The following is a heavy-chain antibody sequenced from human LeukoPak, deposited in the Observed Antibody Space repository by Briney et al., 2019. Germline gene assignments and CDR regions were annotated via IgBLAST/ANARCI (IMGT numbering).Heavy chain of an antibody. CDR1: GFTVSSNY. D-gene: IGHD3-3*01. J-gene: IGHJ3*02. CDR2: IYSGGST. CDR3: AKGRNDFWSGSRIDAFDI. Sequence: GGSLRLSCAASGFTVSSNYMSWVRQAPGKGLEWVSVIYSGGSTYYADSVKGRFTISRDNSKNTLYLQMNSLRAEDTAVYYCAKGRNDFWSGSRIDAFDIWGQGTMVTASS. V-gene: IGHV3-66*02.